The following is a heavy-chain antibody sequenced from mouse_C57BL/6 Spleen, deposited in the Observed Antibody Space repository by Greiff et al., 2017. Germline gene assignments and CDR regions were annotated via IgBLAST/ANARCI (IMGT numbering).Heavy chain of an antibody. CDR3: ASHYYSNAMDY. Sequence: EVMLVESGGDLVKPGGSLKLSCAASGFTFSSYGMSWVRQTPDKRLEWVATISSGGSYTYYPDSVKGRFTISRDNAKNTLYLQMSSLKSEDTAMYYCASHYYSNAMDYWGQGTSVTVSS. V-gene: IGHV5-6*02. CDR2: ISSGGSYT. CDR1: GFTFSSYG. J-gene: IGHJ4*01. D-gene: IGHD2-5*01.